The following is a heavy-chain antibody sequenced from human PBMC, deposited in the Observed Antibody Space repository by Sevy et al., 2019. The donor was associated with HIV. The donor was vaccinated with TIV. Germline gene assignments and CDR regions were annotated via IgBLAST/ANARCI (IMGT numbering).Heavy chain of an antibody. CDR1: GFTFNTFG. V-gene: IGHV3-30*02. Sequence: GGFLRLSCAASGFTFNTFGMHWVRQAPGKGLEWVAEIWYDGSNKYYEESVKGRFTISRDNSKNTLFLQMNSLRADDTAVYYCAKEGHYYYDSSGYYGMDVWGQGTTVTVSS. CDR2: IWYDGSNK. D-gene: IGHD3-22*01. CDR3: AKEGHYYYDSSGYYGMDV. J-gene: IGHJ6*02.